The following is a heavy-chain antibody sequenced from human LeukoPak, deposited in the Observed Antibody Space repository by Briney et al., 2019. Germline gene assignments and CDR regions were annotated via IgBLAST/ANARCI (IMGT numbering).Heavy chain of an antibody. CDR3: AKSARITMVRGVMRNWFDP. Sequence: PGRSLRLSCAASGFTFSSYGMHWVRQAPGKGLEWVAVISYDGSNKYYADSVKGRFTISRDNSKNTLYLQMNSLRAEDTAVYYCAKSARITMVRGVMRNWFDPWGQGTLVTVSS. V-gene: IGHV3-30*18. J-gene: IGHJ5*02. D-gene: IGHD3-10*01. CDR1: GFTFSSYG. CDR2: ISYDGSNK.